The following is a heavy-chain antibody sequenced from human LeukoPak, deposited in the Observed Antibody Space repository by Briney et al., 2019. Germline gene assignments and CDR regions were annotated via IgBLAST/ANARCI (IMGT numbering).Heavy chain of an antibody. V-gene: IGHV3-13*01. D-gene: IGHD3-16*01. CDR1: GFTFSSYD. J-gene: IGHJ3*02. CDR3: AISGGGFNAGAFEI. CDR2: IGTAGDT. Sequence: GGSLRLSCAASGFTFSSYDMHWVRHATGKGLEWVSAIGTAGDTYYPGSVKGRFTISRENANNALYLQMNSLRAEDTAVYYCAISGGGFNAGAFEIWGQGTMVTVSS.